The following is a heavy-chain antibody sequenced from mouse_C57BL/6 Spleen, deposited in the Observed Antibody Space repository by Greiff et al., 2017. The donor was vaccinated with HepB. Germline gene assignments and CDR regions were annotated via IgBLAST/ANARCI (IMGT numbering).Heavy chain of an antibody. J-gene: IGHJ1*03. CDR3: ARLNWDRYFDV. CDR1: GFTFSDYY. D-gene: IGHD4-1*01. V-gene: IGHV5-16*01. Sequence: EVKVVESEGGLVQPGSSVKLSCTASGFTFSDYYMAWVRQVPEKGLEWVANINYDGSSTYYLDSLKSRFIISRDNAKNILYLQMSSLKSEDTATYYCARLNWDRYFDVWGTGTTVTVSS. CDR2: INYDGSST.